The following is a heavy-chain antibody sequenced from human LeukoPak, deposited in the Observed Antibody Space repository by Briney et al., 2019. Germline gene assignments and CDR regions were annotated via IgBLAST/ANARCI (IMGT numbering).Heavy chain of an antibody. Sequence: GGSLRVSCAASGFTFSSYAMSWVRQAPGKGLEGVSTITTSGDSTYYADSVKGRFTISRDNSKNTLYLQMNSLRADDTAVYYCAKALSGTLAGNFDYWGQGTLVTVSS. CDR1: GFTFSSYA. CDR2: ITTSGDST. V-gene: IGHV3-23*01. CDR3: AKALSGTLAGNFDY. D-gene: IGHD1-1*01. J-gene: IGHJ4*02.